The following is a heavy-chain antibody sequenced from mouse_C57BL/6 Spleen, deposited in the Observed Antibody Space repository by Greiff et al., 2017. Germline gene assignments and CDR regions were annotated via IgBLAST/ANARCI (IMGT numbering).Heavy chain of an antibody. CDR2: ISSGGSYT. Sequence: EVQLVESGGDLVKPGGSLKLSCAASGFTFSSYGMSWVRQTPDKRLEWVATISSGGSYTYYPDSVKGRFTISRDNAKNTLYLQMSSLKSEDTAMYYCARQDSNYPDYWGQGTTLTVSS. CDR3: ARQDSNYPDY. CDR1: GFTFSSYG. D-gene: IGHD2-5*01. V-gene: IGHV5-6*01. J-gene: IGHJ2*01.